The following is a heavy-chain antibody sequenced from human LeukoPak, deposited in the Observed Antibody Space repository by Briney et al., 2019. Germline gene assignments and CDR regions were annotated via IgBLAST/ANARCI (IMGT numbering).Heavy chain of an antibody. V-gene: IGHV3-74*01. Sequence: GGSLRLSCAASGFTFSSYWMHWVRQAPGKGLVWVSRINSDGSSTSYADSVKGRFTISRDNAKNSLYLQMNSLRAEDTAVYYCARESRKAYYDILTGYFDYWGQGTLVTVSS. CDR1: GFTFSSYW. J-gene: IGHJ4*02. CDR3: ARESRKAYYDILTGYFDY. CDR2: INSDGSST. D-gene: IGHD3-9*01.